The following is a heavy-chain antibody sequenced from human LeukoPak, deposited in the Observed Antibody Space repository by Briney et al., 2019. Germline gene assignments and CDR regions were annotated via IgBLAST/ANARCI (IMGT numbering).Heavy chain of an antibody. CDR1: GFTFSSYG. J-gene: IGHJ4*02. CDR3: ARSGIVGATRVSGLVY. Sequence: GGSLRLSCAASGFTFSSYGMHWVRQAPGKGLEWVAVIWYDGSNKYYADSVKGRFTISRDNSKNTLYLQMNSLRAEDTAVYYCARSGIVGATRVSGLVYWGQGTLVTVSS. V-gene: IGHV3-33*01. D-gene: IGHD1-26*01. CDR2: IWYDGSNK.